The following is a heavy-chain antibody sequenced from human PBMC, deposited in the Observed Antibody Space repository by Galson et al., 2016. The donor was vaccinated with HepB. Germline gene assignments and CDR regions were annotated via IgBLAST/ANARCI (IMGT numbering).Heavy chain of an antibody. V-gene: IGHV4-39*01. D-gene: IGHD4-17*01. CDR2: IYYSGRT. CDR1: GGSISSSSYF. J-gene: IGHJ3*02. CDR3: AGQGTVATLGAFDI. Sequence: SETLSLTCTVSGGSISSSSYFWDWSRPPPGKGLEWIGSIYYSGRTYYNPSLKSRVTISVDTSKNQFSLKLNSVTAADRAVYYCAGQGTVATLGAFDIWGQGTIINVAS.